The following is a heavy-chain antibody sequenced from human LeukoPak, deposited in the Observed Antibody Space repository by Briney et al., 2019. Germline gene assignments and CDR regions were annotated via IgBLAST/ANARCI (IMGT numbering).Heavy chain of an antibody. V-gene: IGHV3-74*01. D-gene: IGHD3-9*01. CDR3: ARVNDILTGYYLGGAFDP. Sequence: GGSLRLSCAASGFTFSSYLMYWVRQAPGKGLVWVSRINSDGSSIRYADSVKGRFTISRDNAKNTLYLQMSSLRAEDTAVYYCARVNDILTGYYLGGAFDPWGQGTLVTVSS. J-gene: IGHJ5*02. CDR2: INSDGSSI. CDR1: GFTFSSYL.